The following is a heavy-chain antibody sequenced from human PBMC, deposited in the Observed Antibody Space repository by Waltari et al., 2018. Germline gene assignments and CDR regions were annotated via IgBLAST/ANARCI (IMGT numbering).Heavy chain of an antibody. J-gene: IGHJ4*02. D-gene: IGHD6-13*01. CDR3: AIKPRKTIAAAGNRGY. Sequence: EVQLVESGGGLVQPGGSLRLSCAASGFTFSSYSMNWVRQAPGKGLEWVSYISSSSSTIYYADSVKGRFTISRDNAKNSLYLQMNSLRAEDTAVYYCAIKPRKTIAAAGNRGYWGQGTLVTVSS. CDR2: ISSSSSTI. CDR1: GFTFSSYS. V-gene: IGHV3-48*01.